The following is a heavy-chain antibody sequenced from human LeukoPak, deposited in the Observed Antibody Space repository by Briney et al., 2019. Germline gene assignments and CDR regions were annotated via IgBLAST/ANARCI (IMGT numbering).Heavy chain of an antibody. CDR2: ISSSSGYT. V-gene: IGHV3-11*03. D-gene: IGHD3-16*02. J-gene: IGHJ4*02. Sequence: GGSLRLSCAASGFTFSDYSMTWIRQAPGRGLEWVSYISSSSGYTNYADSVKGRFTISRDNVKNSLYLQMNSLRAEDTAVYYCARGGGNPDFWGQGTLVTVSS. CDR1: GFTFSDYS. CDR3: ARGGGNPDF.